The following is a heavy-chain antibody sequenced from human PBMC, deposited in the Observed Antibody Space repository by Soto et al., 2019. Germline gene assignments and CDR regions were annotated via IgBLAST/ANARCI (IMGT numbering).Heavy chain of an antibody. D-gene: IGHD3-22*01. CDR2: IRSKAFGGTR. V-gene: IGHV3-49*03. Sequence: TGGSLILSCIVSGFSFGYYAMSWFRQAPGKGLEWVGFIRSKAFGGTREHAASVKGRFTISRDDSKSIAFLQMNSLKTEDTAVYYCGCDVNGYYYFDYWGQGTQVTVSS. CDR3: GCDVNGYYYFDY. CDR1: GFSFGYYA. J-gene: IGHJ4*02.